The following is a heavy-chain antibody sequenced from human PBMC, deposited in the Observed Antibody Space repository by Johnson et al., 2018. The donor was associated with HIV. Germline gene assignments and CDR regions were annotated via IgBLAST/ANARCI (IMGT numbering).Heavy chain of an antibody. V-gene: IGHV3-20*04. Sequence: VQLVESGGGVVRPGGSLRLSCEGSGFRFDDYGMNWVRQGPGKGLEWVSGVKWNGGSTGYVDSVKGRCSISRDNVKNSLYLQMNSLRDEDTALYYCARDPSTQYSRLTGDFGAFDIWGQGTMVIVSS. CDR1: GFRFDDYG. J-gene: IGHJ3*02. CDR3: ARDPSTQYSRLTGDFGAFDI. CDR2: VKWNGGST. D-gene: IGHD7-27*01.